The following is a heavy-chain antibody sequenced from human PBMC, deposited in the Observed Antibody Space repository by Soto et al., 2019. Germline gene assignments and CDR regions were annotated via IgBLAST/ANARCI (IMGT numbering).Heavy chain of an antibody. CDR2: IYYSGST. V-gene: IGHV4-59*01. J-gene: IGHJ4*02. Sequence: SETLSLTCTVSGGSISSYYWSWIRQPPGKGLEWIGYIYYSGSTNYNPSLKSRVTISVDTSKNQFSLKLSSVTAADTAVYYCANHPIRGQTGPNDYWGQGTLVTVSS. CDR3: ANHPIRGQTGPNDY. CDR1: GGSISSYY.